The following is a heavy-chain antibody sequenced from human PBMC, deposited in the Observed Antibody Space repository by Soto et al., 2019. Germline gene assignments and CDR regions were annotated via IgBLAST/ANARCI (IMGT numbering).Heavy chain of an antibody. V-gene: IGHV1-18*01. J-gene: IGHJ4*02. CDR2: ISAYNGNT. D-gene: IGHD3-16*01. Sequence: QVQLVQSGAEVKKPGASVKVSCKASGYTFTNFGISWVRQAPGQGLEWMGWISAYNGNTNYAQNFQGRVTMTTDTATSTAHMGLRSLRSYDTAVDYCARGGTPIDYRGQGTPGTVSP. CDR3: ARGGTPIDY. CDR1: GYTFTNFG.